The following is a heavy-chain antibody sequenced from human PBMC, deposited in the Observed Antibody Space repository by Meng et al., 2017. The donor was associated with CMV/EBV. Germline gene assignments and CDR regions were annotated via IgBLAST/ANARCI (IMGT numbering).Heavy chain of an antibody. Sequence: GGSLRLSCAASGFTVSSNYMSWVRQAPGKGLEWVSVIYSGGSTYYADSVKGRFTISRDNSKNTLYLQMNSLRAEDTAVYYCARARERITIFGVVTYFGMDVWGQGTTVTVSS. V-gene: IGHV3-53*01. D-gene: IGHD3-3*01. CDR2: IYSGGST. CDR3: ARARERITIFGVVTYFGMDV. J-gene: IGHJ6*02. CDR1: GFTVSSNY.